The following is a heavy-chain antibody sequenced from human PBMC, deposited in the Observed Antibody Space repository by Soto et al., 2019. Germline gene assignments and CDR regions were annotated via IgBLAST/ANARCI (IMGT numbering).Heavy chain of an antibody. Sequence: GGSLRLSCAASGFTFSSYAMSWVRQAPGKGLEWVSAISGSGGSTYYADSVKGRFTISRDNSKNTLYLQMNSLRAEDTAVYYCAKDKTDFLSGYYRPAEYFQHWGQGTLVTVSS. CDR2: ISGSGGST. CDR3: AKDKTDFLSGYYRPAEYFQH. D-gene: IGHD3-3*01. V-gene: IGHV3-23*01. J-gene: IGHJ1*01. CDR1: GFTFSSYA.